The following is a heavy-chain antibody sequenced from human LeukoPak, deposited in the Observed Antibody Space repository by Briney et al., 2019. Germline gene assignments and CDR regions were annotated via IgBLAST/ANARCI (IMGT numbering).Heavy chain of an antibody. CDR1: GFTFGTFA. CDR3: AKGHYDFRDY. V-gene: IGHV3-23*01. CDR2: ITSDDST. J-gene: IGHJ4*02. D-gene: IGHD3-3*01. Sequence: GGSLRLSCAASGFTFGTFAFSWVRQAPGKGLEWVSSITSDDSTYYADSVKGRFTISRDTSSNTLYLQMNSLRAEDTALYYCAKGHYDFRDYWGQGTLVTVSS.